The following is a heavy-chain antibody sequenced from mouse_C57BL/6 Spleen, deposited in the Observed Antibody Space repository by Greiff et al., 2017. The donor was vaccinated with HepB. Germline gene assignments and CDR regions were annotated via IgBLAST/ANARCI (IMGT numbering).Heavy chain of an antibody. CDR3: ARRLYYYAMDY. CDR1: GFTFSDYG. V-gene: IGHV5-17*01. J-gene: IGHJ4*01. Sequence: EVQLKESGGGLVKPGGSLKLSCAASGFTFSDYGMHWVRQAPEKGLEWVAYISSGSSTIYYADTVKGRVTISRDNAKNTLFLQMTSLRSEDTAIYYCARRLYYYAMDYWGQGTSVTVCS. CDR2: ISSGSSTI. D-gene: IGHD1-2*01.